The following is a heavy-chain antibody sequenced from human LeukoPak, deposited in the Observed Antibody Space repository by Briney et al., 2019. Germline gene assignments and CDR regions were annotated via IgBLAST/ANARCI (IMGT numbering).Heavy chain of an antibody. CDR2: TRYDGSNK. CDR1: GFTFSSSG. Sequence: GGSLRLSCAASGFTFSSSGMHWVRQAPGKGLEWVAFTRYDGSNKYYADSVKGRFTISRDNSKNTLYLQMNSLRAEDTAVYYCAKDLGGYFYDSSGYPSTAGGGPFDIWGQGTMVTVSS. V-gene: IGHV3-30*02. D-gene: IGHD3-22*01. J-gene: IGHJ3*02. CDR3: AKDLGGYFYDSSGYPSTAGGGPFDI.